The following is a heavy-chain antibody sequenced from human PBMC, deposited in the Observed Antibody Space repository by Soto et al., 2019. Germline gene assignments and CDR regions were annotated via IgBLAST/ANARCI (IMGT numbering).Heavy chain of an antibody. J-gene: IGHJ4*02. CDR1: GGSFSNYA. D-gene: IGHD2-21*02. V-gene: IGHV1-2*02. CDR2: ISPKSGGT. Sequence: ASVKVSCKTSGGSFSNYAFSWVRQAPGQGLEWMGRISPKSGGTNYAQKFQGRVRMTWDTSLKTAYMELSSLKSDDTAVYYCARPPGYISDWHYFDLWGQGTLVTVSS. CDR3: ARPPGYISDWHYFDL.